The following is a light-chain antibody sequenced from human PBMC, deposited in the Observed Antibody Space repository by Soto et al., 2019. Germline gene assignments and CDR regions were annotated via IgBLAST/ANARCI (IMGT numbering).Light chain of an antibody. CDR3: QQYDNWHPIT. J-gene: IGKJ5*01. CDR1: QSVSSY. CDR2: AAS. V-gene: IGKV3-15*01. Sequence: EILFTQSPATLSLSPGERATLSCRASQSVSSYLAWYQQKPGQAPRLLIYAASARANGIPARFSGSGSGTEFTLTLSSLQSEDFAVYYCQQYDNWHPITFGQGTRLEIK.